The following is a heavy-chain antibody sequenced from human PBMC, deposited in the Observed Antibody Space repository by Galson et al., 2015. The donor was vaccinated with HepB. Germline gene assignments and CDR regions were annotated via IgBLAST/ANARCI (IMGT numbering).Heavy chain of an antibody. J-gene: IGHJ4*02. D-gene: IGHD2/OR15-2a*01. CDR2: IRADNGNT. V-gene: IGHV1-18*01. CDR3: ARGVLAPALDY. Sequence: SVKVSCKASGYTFTNYGIGWVRQAPGQGLEWMGWIRADNGNTKYAQKLQGRVTMTTDTSTSTAYMELRSLRSDDTAVYYCARGVLAPALDYWGQGTLVTVSS. CDR1: GYTFTNYG.